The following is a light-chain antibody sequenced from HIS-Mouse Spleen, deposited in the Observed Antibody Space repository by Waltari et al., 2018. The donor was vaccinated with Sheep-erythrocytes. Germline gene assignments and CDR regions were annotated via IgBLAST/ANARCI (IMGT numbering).Light chain of an antibody. Sequence: SSELTQDPAVSVALGQTVRITCQGDRLRSYYASWYQQKPGQAPVLVKYGKNNRPSVITDRFSGSCSGTTASLTTTGDQAEDEADYYCNSRDSSGNHWVFGGGTKLTVL. CDR2: GKN. CDR3: NSRDSSGNHWV. J-gene: IGLJ3*02. V-gene: IGLV3-19*01. CDR1: RLRSYY.